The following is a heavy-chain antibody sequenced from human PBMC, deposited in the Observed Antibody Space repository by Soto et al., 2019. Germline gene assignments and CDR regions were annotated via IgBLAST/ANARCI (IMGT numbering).Heavy chain of an antibody. Sequence: PGGSLRLGCAVSGFPFDAYIMSWVRQAPGQGLEWLASLSSGSFYIFHADSIRGRFTISRDDAKNLLFLQMNSLTIEDTATYYCAREANTIYAPHGLDVWGQGTAVTVSS. J-gene: IGHJ6*02. CDR3: AREANTIYAPHGLDV. CDR1: GFPFDAYI. V-gene: IGHV3-21*01. D-gene: IGHD3-3*01. CDR2: LSSGSFYI.